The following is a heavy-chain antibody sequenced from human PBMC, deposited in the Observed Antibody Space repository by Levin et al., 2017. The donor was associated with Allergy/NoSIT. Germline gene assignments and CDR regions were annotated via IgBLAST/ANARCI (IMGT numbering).Heavy chain of an antibody. CDR1: GYTFTSYA. D-gene: IGHD3-10*01. CDR2: INTNTGNP. CDR3: ARDRVTMVRGVIGGNWFDP. V-gene: IGHV7-4-1*01. J-gene: IGHJ5*02. Sequence: ASVKVSCKASGYTFTSYAMNWVRQAPGQGLEWMGWINTNTGNPTYAQGFTGRFVFSLDTSVSTAYLQICSLKAEDTAVYYCARDRVTMVRGVIGGNWFDPWGQGTLVTVSS.